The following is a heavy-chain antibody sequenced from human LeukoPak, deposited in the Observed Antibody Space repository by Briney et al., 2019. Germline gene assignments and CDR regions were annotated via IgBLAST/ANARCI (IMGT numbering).Heavy chain of an antibody. CDR3: ARVEGIIDY. J-gene: IGHJ4*02. D-gene: IGHD3-16*02. CDR2: ISYSGSNM. Sequence: PGGSLRLSCAASGFSFSSYEMNWVRQVPGKGLEWVSYISYSGSNMYYADSVKGRFTISRDNTKNSLYLQMNSLRAEDTAVYYCARVEGIIDYWGQGTLVTVSS. V-gene: IGHV3-48*03. CDR1: GFSFSSYE.